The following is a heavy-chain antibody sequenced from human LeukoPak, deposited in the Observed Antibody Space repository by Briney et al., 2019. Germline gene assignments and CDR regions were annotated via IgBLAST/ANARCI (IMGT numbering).Heavy chain of an antibody. CDR1: GYTFTGYY. Sequence: ASVKVSCKASGYTFTGYYMHWVRQAPGQGLEWMGWMNPNSGNTGYAQKFQGRVTMTRNTSISTAYMELSSLRSEDTAVYYCAREEYSYGYGITAENWFDPWGQGTLVTVSS. CDR2: MNPNSGNT. CDR3: AREEYSYGYGITAENWFDP. D-gene: IGHD5-18*01. V-gene: IGHV1-8*02. J-gene: IGHJ5*02.